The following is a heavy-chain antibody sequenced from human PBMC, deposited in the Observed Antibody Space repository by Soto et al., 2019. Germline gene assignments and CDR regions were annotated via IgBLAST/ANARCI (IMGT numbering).Heavy chain of an antibody. J-gene: IGHJ4*02. Sequence: GGSLRLSCAASGFTFSSYAMHWVRQAPGKGLEWVAVISYDGSNKYYADSVKGRFTISRDNSKNTLYLQMNSLRAEDTAVYYCARDLSLLRFGESLDYWGQGTLVTVSS. D-gene: IGHD3-10*01. CDR1: GFTFSSYA. V-gene: IGHV3-30-3*01. CDR3: ARDLSLLRFGESLDY. CDR2: ISYDGSNK.